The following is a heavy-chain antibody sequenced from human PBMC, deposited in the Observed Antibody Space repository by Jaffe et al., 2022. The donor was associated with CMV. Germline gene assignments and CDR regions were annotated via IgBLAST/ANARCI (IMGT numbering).Heavy chain of an antibody. Sequence: QVQLVQSGAEVKKPGASVKVSCKASGYTFTSYAMHWVRQAPGQRLEWMGWINAGNGNTKYSQKFQGRVTITRDTSASTAYMELSSLRSEDTAVYYCARGEGYSGSYYVLDYWGQGTLVTVSS. D-gene: IGHD1-26*01. J-gene: IGHJ4*02. CDR1: GYTFTSYA. CDR3: ARGEGYSGSYYVLDY. V-gene: IGHV1-3*01. CDR2: INAGNGNT.